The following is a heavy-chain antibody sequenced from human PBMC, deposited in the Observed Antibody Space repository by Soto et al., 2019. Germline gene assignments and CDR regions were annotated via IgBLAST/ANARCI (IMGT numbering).Heavy chain of an antibody. CDR1: GYTFTSYD. V-gene: IGHV1-8*01. CDR2: MNPNSGNT. Sequence: QVQLVQSGAEVKKPGASVKVSCKASGYTFTSYDINWVRQATGQGLEWMGWMNPNSGNTDYAQKFQGRVTMTRNTSISTAYMELSSLRSEDTAVYYCARERSAAGAGWFDPWGQGPRVTVSS. J-gene: IGHJ5*02. D-gene: IGHD6-13*01. CDR3: ARERSAAGAGWFDP.